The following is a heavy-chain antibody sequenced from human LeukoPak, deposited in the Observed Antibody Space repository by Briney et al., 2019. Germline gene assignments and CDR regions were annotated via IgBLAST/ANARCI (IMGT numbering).Heavy chain of an antibody. CDR2: ISSSGSTI. CDR1: GFTFSDYY. Sequence: GGSLRLSCAASGFTFSDYYMSWIRQAPGKGLEWVSYISSSGSTIYYADSVKGRFTISRDNAKNSLYLQMNSLRAEDTAVYYCARVRYYDSSGSYCMDVWGKGTTVTISS. D-gene: IGHD3-22*01. J-gene: IGHJ6*03. CDR3: ARVRYYDSSGSYCMDV. V-gene: IGHV3-11*01.